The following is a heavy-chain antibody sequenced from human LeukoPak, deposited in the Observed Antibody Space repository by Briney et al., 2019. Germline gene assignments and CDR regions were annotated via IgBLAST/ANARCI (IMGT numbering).Heavy chain of an antibody. V-gene: IGHV4-31*03. J-gene: IGHJ4*02. CDR1: GGSISSGGYY. CDR3: ARCESGYDFRGVY. Sequence: SQTLSLTCTVSGGSISSGGYYWNWNRQHPGKGLEWIGYIYYSGSTYYNPSLKSRVTISVDTSKNQFSLKLSSVTAADTAVYYCARCESGYDFRGVYWGQGTLVTVSS. CDR2: IYYSGST. D-gene: IGHD5-12*01.